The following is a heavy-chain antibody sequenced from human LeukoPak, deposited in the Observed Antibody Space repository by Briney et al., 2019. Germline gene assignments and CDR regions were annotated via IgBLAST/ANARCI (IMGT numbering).Heavy chain of an antibody. D-gene: IGHD3-10*01. CDR2: INHSGST. V-gene: IGHV4-34*01. CDR1: GGSFSGYY. CDR3: ARGGGAKLPSNYYYYGMDV. Sequence: PSETLSLTCAVYGGSFSGYYWSWLRQPPGKGLEWIGEINHSGSTNYNPSLKSRVTISVDTSKNQFSLKLSSVTAADTAVYYCARGGGAKLPSNYYYYGMDVWGQGTTVTVSS. J-gene: IGHJ6*02.